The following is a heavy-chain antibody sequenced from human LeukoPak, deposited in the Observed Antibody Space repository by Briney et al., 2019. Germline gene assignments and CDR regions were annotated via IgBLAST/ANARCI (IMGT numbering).Heavy chain of an antibody. CDR3: ARENGGDFDY. CDR1: GGSISSCY. D-gene: IGHD3-16*01. J-gene: IGHJ4*02. Sequence: SETLSLTCTVSGGSISSCYWSWIRQPPGKGPEWIGYIYYSGGTNYKPSLKSRVTISVDTSKNQFSLKLSSVTAADTAVYYCARENGGDFDYWGQGTLVTVSS. V-gene: IGHV4-59*01. CDR2: IYYSGGT.